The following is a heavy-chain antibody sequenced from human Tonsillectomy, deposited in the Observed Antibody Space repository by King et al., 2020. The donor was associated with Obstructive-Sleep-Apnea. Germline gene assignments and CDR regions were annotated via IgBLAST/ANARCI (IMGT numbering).Heavy chain of an antibody. CDR1: GFTLTSNG. J-gene: IGHJ2*01. V-gene: IGHV1-18*01. CDR3: VRDSSPFDI. D-gene: IGHD2-2*01. Sequence: VQLVESGAEVKKPGASVKVSCKASGFTLTSNGISWVRQAPGQGLEWMGWISAYNGNTNNAQKLPDRVTMTTDTSTCTAYMELRSLRSDDTAVYYCVRDSSPFDIWGRGTLVTVSS. CDR2: ISAYNGNT.